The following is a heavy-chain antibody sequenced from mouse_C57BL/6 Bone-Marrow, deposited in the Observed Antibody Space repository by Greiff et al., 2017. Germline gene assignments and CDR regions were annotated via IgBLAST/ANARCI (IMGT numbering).Heavy chain of an antibody. CDR3: ARGIDDGSSYYFDY. V-gene: IGHV1-81*01. D-gene: IGHD1-1*01. Sequence: VQLVESGAELARPGASVKLSCKASGYTFTSYGISWVKQRTGQGLEWIGEIYPRSGNTYYNEKFKGKATLTADKSSSTAYMELRSLTSEDSAVYFCARGIDDGSSYYFDYWGQGTTLTVSS. CDR2: IYPRSGNT. J-gene: IGHJ2*01. CDR1: GYTFTSYG.